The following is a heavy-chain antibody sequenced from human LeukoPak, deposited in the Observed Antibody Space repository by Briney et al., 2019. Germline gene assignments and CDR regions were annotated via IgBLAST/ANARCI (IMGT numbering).Heavy chain of an antibody. J-gene: IGHJ4*02. Sequence: PGGSLRLSCAASGFTFSSYWMSWVRQAPGKGLEWVANIKQDGSEKYYVDSVKGRFTISRDNAKNLLYLQMNSLRAEDTAVYYCARDVMITFGGVIVMYYFDYWGQGTLVTVSS. CDR1: GFTFSSYW. CDR3: ARDVMITFGGVIVMYYFDY. D-gene: IGHD3-16*02. V-gene: IGHV3-7*01. CDR2: IKQDGSEK.